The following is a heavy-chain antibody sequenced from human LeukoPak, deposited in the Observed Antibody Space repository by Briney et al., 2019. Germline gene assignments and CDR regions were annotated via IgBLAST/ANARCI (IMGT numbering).Heavy chain of an antibody. J-gene: IGHJ4*02. CDR2: INTNSGNP. D-gene: IGHD3-22*01. Sequence: ASVKVSCKASGYDFSTHSLHWVRQAPGQGLEWMGWINTNSGNPTYAQGFTGRFVFSLDTSVSTAYLQISSLKAEDSAVYFCARRIRAPADSSAYRNPGDDYWGQGTLVTVSS. V-gene: IGHV7-4-1*02. CDR1: GYDFSTHS. CDR3: ARRIRAPADSSAYRNPGDDY.